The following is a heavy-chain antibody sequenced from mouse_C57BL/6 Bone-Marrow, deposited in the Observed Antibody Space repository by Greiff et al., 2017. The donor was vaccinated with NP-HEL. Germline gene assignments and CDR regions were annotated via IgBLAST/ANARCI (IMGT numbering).Heavy chain of an antibody. J-gene: IGHJ2*01. V-gene: IGHV1-22*01. Sequence: SGPELVKPGASVKMSCKASGYTFTDYNMHWVKQSHGKSLEWIGYINPNNGGTSYNQKFKGKATLTVNKSSSTAYMELRSLTSEDSAVYYCAFITTVVAFDYWGQGTTLTVSS. CDR1: GYTFTDYN. CDR3: AFITTVVAFDY. CDR2: INPNNGGT. D-gene: IGHD1-1*01.